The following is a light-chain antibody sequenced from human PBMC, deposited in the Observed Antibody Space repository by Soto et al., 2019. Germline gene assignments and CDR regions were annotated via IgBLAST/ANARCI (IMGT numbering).Light chain of an antibody. CDR3: SSYGGGDTFHVI. CDR2: DVS. CDR1: NNDVGFYNY. V-gene: IGLV2-11*01. J-gene: IGLJ2*01. Sequence: QSALTQPRSVSGSPGQSVTISCTGTNNDVGFYNYVSWYQQQLGKAPKLLIYDVSKRPSGVPDRFSGSKSGNTASLTVSGLRADDEAVYYCSSYGGGDTFHVIFGGGTKLTVL.